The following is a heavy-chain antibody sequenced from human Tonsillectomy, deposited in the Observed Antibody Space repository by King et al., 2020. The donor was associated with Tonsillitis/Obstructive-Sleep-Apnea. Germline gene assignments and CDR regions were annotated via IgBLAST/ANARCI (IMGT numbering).Heavy chain of an antibody. D-gene: IGHD5-18*01. V-gene: IGHV1-69*01. CDR1: GGTFSSYA. CDR2: IIPIFGTA. CDR3: ASLLLSYGPGYNWFDP. Sequence: QLVQSGAEVKKPGSSVKVSCKASGGTFSSYAISWVRQAPGQGLEWMGGIIPIFGTANYAQKFQGRVTITADESTSTAYMELSSLRSEDTAVYYCASLLLSYGPGYNWFDPWGQGTLVTVSS. J-gene: IGHJ5*02.